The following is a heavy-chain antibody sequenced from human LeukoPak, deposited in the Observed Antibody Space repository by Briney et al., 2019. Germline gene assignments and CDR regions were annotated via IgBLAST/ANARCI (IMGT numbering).Heavy chain of an antibody. CDR1: GFTFSSYW. CDR3: AKLHNGGDGGGY. D-gene: IGHD2-21*02. J-gene: IGHJ4*02. CDR2: INSDGSST. V-gene: IGHV3-74*01. Sequence: GGSLRLSCAASGFTFSSYWMRWVRQAPGKGLVWVSRINSDGSSTSYADSVKGRFTISRDNAKDTLYLQMNSLRAEDTAVYYCAKLHNGGDGGGYWGQGTLVTVSS.